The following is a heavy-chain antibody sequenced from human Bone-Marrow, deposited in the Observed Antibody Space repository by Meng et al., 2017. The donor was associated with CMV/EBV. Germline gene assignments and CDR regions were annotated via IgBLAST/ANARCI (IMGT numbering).Heavy chain of an antibody. D-gene: IGHD6-19*01. Sequence: QVQSVQSGAEMKKPWALVTVSRTTSVFTVSDYDMPWVRQAPGQGLEWMGWVNSKNEATNYARKFQGRVSMTSDTSISTAHMELSRLMSDDTAVYYCVRSSGWSLFDYWGQGTLVTVSS. J-gene: IGHJ4*02. CDR1: VFTVSDYD. CDR3: VRSSGWSLFDY. V-gene: IGHV1-2*02. CDR2: VNSKNEAT.